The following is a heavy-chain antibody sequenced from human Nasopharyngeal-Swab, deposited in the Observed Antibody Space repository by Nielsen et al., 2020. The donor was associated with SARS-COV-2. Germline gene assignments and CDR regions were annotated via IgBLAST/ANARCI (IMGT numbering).Heavy chain of an antibody. CDR3: ARDPMTGIVVVVDAGYFDY. V-gene: IGHV3-30-3*01. CDR1: GFTFSSYA. D-gene: IGHD2-15*01. J-gene: IGHJ4*02. Sequence: GGSLRLSCAASGFTFSSYAMHWVRQAPGKGLEWVAVISYDGSNKYYADSVKGRFTISRDNSKNTLYLQMNSLRAEDTVVYYCARDPMTGIVVVVDAGYFDYWGQGTLVTVSS. CDR2: ISYDGSNK.